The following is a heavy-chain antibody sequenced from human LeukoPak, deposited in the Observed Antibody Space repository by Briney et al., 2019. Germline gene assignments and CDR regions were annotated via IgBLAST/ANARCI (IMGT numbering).Heavy chain of an antibody. D-gene: IGHD6-19*01. J-gene: IGHJ4*02. CDR3: ASTDPNIAVAGTPVFIWTD. V-gene: IGHV4-4*02. CDR2: IYYSGST. Sequence: PSETLSLTCAVSGDSISSSNWWSWVRQPPGKGLEWIGYIYYSGSTNYNPSLKSRVTISVDTSKNQFSLKLSSVTAADTAVYYCASTDPNIAVAGTPVFIWTDWGQGTLVTVSS. CDR1: GDSISSSNW.